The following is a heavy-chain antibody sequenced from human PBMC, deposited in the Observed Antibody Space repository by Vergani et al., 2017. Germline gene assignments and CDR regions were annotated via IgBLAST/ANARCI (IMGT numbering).Heavy chain of an antibody. J-gene: IGHJ6*02. V-gene: IGHV2-5*01. CDR1: GFSLSTSGVG. D-gene: IGHD1-26*01. CDR3: AQSVGATTSYYGYGREV. CDR2: IYWNDDK. Sequence: QITLKESGPTLVKPTQTLTLTCTFSGFSLSTSGVGVGWIRQPPGKALEWLALIYWNDDKRYSPSLKSRLTITKDTSKNQVVLTMTNMDPVDTATYYCAQSVGATTSYYGYGREVWGHGTTVTV.